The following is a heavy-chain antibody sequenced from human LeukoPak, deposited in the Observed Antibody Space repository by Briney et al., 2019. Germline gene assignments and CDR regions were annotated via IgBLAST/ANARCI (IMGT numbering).Heavy chain of an antibody. CDR2: ISGSGGST. Sequence: GGSLRLSCAASGFTFSSYAMSWVRQAPGKGLEWVSAISGSGGSTYYADSVKGRFTISRDNSKNTLYLQMDSLRADDTAVYYRAKVPFSVYYDSTGYYYYFDYWGQGTLVTVSS. CDR3: AKVPFSVYYDSTGYYYYFDY. V-gene: IGHV3-23*01. J-gene: IGHJ4*02. CDR1: GFTFSSYA. D-gene: IGHD3-22*01.